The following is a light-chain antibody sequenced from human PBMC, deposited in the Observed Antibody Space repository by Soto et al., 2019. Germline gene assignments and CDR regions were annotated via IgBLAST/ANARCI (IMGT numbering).Light chain of an antibody. CDR1: QGISSW. Sequence: DIQMTQSPSSLSASVGDRVTITCRASQGISSWLAWYQQKPEKDPKSLTYAAYSLQNGVPSRFSGGGSWTAFTLTISSLQPEDFATYSVQQYNSYPPTFGGGNKVEIK. V-gene: IGKV1D-16*01. CDR2: AAY. J-gene: IGKJ4*01. CDR3: QQYNSYPPT.